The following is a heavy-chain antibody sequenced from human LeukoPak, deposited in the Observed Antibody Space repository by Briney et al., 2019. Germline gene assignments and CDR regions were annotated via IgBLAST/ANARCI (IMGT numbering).Heavy chain of an antibody. J-gene: IGHJ5*02. CDR3: ARESEAYYDFWSGYYTGRWFDP. D-gene: IGHD3-3*01. CDR2: ISAYNGNT. Sequence: GASVKVSCKASGYTFTSCGISWVRQAPGQGLEWMGWISAYNGNTNYAQKLQGRVTMTTDTSTSTAYMELRSLRSDDTAVYYCARESEAYYDFWSGYYTGRWFDPWGQGTLVTVSS. CDR1: GYTFTSCG. V-gene: IGHV1-18*01.